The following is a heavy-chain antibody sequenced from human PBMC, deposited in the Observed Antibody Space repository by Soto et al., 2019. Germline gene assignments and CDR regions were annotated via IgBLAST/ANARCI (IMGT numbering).Heavy chain of an antibody. CDR2: IYHSGST. CDR3: ASRPYSSSWYLTHYFDY. Sequence: SETLSLTCAVSGGSISSSNWWSWVRQPPGKGLEWIGEIYHSGSTNYNPSLKSRVTISVDKSKNQFSLKLSSVTAADTAVYYCASRPYSSSWYLTHYFDYWGQGTLVTVSS. CDR1: GGSISSSNW. J-gene: IGHJ4*02. D-gene: IGHD6-13*01. V-gene: IGHV4-4*02.